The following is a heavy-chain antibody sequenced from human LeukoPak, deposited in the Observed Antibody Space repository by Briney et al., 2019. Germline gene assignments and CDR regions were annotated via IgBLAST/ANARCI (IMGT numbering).Heavy chain of an antibody. CDR2: IKSKTDGGTT. CDR3: TTPVKRGTGTTF. CDR1: GFTFSNAW. J-gene: IGHJ4*02. D-gene: IGHD1-7*01. Sequence: GGSLRLSCAASGFTFSNAWMSWVRQAPGKGLEWVGRIKSKTDGGTTDYAAPVKGRFTISRDDSKNTLYLQMNSLKTEDTAVYYSTTPVKRGTGTTFWGQGTLVTVSS. V-gene: IGHV3-15*01.